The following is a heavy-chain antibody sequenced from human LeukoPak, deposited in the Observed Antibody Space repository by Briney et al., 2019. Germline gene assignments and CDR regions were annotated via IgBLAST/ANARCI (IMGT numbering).Heavy chain of an antibody. CDR3: ARVTAPDAFHL. D-gene: IGHD5-18*01. Sequence: GASVKVSSEASGYTFTVYEMSCARQAPGQGLEWMGWINPNSGGTNYAQKFQGRVTMTRDTSISTAYMELSRLRSDDTAVYYCARVTAPDAFHLGGEGTMVTVSS. CDR1: GYTFTVYE. J-gene: IGHJ3*01. V-gene: IGHV1-2*02. CDR2: INPNSGGT.